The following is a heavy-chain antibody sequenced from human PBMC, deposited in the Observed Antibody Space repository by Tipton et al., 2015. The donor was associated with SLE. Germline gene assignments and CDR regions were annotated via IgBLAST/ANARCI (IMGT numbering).Heavy chain of an antibody. Sequence: SLRLSCAASGFTFSTYAMHWVRQAPGKGLEYISAISSNGRSTSYADSVKGRFTISRDNPKNTLYLQMGSLKTDDMAVYYCARDLTFEWLGELFSHWGQGTLVTVSS. CDR1: GFTFSTYA. CDR2: ISSNGRST. J-gene: IGHJ4*02. D-gene: IGHD3-10*01. CDR3: ARDLTFEWLGELFSH. V-gene: IGHV3-64*02.